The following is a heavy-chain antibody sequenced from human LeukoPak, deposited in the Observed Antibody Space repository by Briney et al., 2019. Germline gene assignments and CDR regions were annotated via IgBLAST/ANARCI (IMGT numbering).Heavy chain of an antibody. V-gene: IGHV4-59*01. D-gene: IGHD4-17*01. J-gene: IGHJ4*02. CDR3: ARGSDFGDY. Sequence: SETLSLTCTVSGGSISSYYWSWIRQPPGKGLEWIGYIYNSGSTNYNPSLKRRVTISLDTSKNQLSMKLRSVTAADTAVYYCARGSDFGDYWGQGTLVTVSS. CDR2: IYNSGST. CDR1: GGSISSYY.